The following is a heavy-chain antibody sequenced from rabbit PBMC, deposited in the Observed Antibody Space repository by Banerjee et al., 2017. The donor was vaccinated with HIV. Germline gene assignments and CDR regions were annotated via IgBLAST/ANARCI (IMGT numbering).Heavy chain of an antibody. Sequence: QEQLEESGGDLVKPEGSLTLTCKASGFSFSSRSWICWVRQAPGKGLEWIAYIYPDYGTRDYASWVNGRFTISLDNAQNAVLLQMTSLTVADTATYFCARVTGYGSTSGHPTRLDLWGPGTLVTVS. CDR3: ARVTGYGSTSGHPTRLDL. CDR2: IYPDYGTR. J-gene: IGHJ3*01. V-gene: IGHV1S45*01. CDR1: GFSFSSRSW. D-gene: IGHD1-1*01.